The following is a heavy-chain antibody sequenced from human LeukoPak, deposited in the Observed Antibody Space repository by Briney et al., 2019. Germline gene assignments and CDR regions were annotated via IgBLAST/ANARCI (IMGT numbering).Heavy chain of an antibody. CDR1: GYTFTNYY. J-gene: IGHJ4*02. CDR2: INANNGGT. CDR3: ARDPGANYFDY. V-gene: IGHV1-2*02. D-gene: IGHD7-27*01. Sequence: ASVKVSCKASGYTFTNYYIHWVRQAPGQGLEWMGWINANNGGTNYAQKFQGRVTMAGDPSISTAYMELSRLRSDDTAMFYCARDPGANYFDYWGQGTLVTVSS.